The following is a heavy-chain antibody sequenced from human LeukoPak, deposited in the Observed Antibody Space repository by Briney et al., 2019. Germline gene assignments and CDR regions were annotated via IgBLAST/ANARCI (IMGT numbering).Heavy chain of an antibody. Sequence: XAXSGFTLSRYAXSWGREAPGKGVEWVSDISGSGGSTYYADSVKGRFTIYRDNCKNRMYMQMNRQRAEDTAVYYCAKSMVLELPFYFNYWGQGTLVTVSS. J-gene: IGHJ4*02. CDR2: ISGSGGST. CDR3: AKSMVLELPFYFNY. CDR1: GFTLSRYA. D-gene: IGHD1-7*01. V-gene: IGHV3-23*01.